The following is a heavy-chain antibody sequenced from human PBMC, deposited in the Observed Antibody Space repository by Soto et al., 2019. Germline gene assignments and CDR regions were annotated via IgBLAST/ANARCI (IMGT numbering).Heavy chain of an antibody. V-gene: IGHV1-69*13. CDR1: GGTFSSYA. D-gene: IGHD5-12*01. CDR2: IIPIFGTA. Sequence: SVKVSCKASGGTFSSYAISWVRQAPGQGLEWMGGIIPIFGTANYAQKFQGRVTITADESTSTAYMELSSLRSEDTAVYYCARDDHGYNNGVYWGQGTLVTVSS. J-gene: IGHJ4*02. CDR3: ARDDHGYNNGVY.